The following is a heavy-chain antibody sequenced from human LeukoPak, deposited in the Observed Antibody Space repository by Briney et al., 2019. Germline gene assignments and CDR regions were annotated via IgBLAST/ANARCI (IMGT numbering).Heavy chain of an antibody. Sequence: SETLSLTCTVSGGSISSSSYYWGWSRQPPGKGLEWIGYIYYSGSTYYNPSLKSRVTISVDTSKNQFSLKLSSVTAADTAVYYCARGAGYSYVFDYWGQGTLVTVST. CDR2: IYYSGST. V-gene: IGHV4-30-4*08. D-gene: IGHD5-18*01. J-gene: IGHJ4*02. CDR1: GGSISSSSYY. CDR3: ARGAGYSYVFDY.